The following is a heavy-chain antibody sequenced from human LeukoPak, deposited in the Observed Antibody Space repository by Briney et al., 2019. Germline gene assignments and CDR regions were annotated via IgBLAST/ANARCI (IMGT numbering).Heavy chain of an antibody. CDR2: INPSGGST. CDR3: ARDLVVPAAIRARNPLETFFDY. D-gene: IGHD2-2*02. Sequence: GASVKVSCKASGYTFTSYYMHWVRQAPGQGLEWMGIINPSGGSTSYAQKFQGRVTMTRDTSTSTVYMELSSLRSEDTAVYYCARDLVVPAAIRARNPLETFFDYWGQGTLVTVSS. CDR1: GYTFTSYY. J-gene: IGHJ4*02. V-gene: IGHV1-46*03.